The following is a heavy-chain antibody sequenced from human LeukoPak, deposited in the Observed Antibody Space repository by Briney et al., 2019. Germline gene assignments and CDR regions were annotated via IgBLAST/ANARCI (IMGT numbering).Heavy chain of an antibody. J-gene: IGHJ4*02. CDR1: GYTFTSYD. D-gene: IGHD4-11*01. CDR2: MNPNSGNT. V-gene: IGHV1-8*01. CDR3: ARMYSTYDSLDY. Sequence: ASVKVSCKASGYTFTSYDINWVRQATGQGLEWMGWMNPNSGNTGYAQKFQGRVTMTRNTSISTAYMELSSLRSEDTAVYYCARMYSTYDSLDYWGQGTLVTVTS.